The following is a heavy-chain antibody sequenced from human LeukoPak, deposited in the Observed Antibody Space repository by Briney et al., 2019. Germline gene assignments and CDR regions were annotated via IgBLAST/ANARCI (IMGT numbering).Heavy chain of an antibody. J-gene: IGHJ4*02. CDR2: IKWDDDK. V-gene: IGHV2-5*02. CDR1: RFSLGTRGAG. D-gene: IGHD2-8*01. CDR3: AHRTYGPFHY. Sequence: SGPTLVNPPETLTLTCTFSRFSLGTRGAGVGWIRQPPGKALEWLALIKWDDDKRYRPSLRIRLTIAKDTSRNQVVLTMTNMDPVDIATYYCAHRTYGPFHYWGQGTLVTVSS.